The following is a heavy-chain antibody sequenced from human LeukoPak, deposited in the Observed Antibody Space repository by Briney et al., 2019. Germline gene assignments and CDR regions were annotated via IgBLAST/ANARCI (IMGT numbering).Heavy chain of an antibody. CDR2: IYYSGST. D-gene: IGHD3-16*01. CDR1: GGSISSYY. V-gene: IGHV4-59*08. CDR3: ARHFYVNYYYGMDV. Sequence: TETLSLTCTVSGGSISSYYWNWIRQPPGKGLEWIGYIYYSGSTNYNPSLKSRVTISVDTSKNQFSPKLSSVTAADTAVYYCARHFYVNYYYGMDVWGQGTTVTVSS. J-gene: IGHJ6*02.